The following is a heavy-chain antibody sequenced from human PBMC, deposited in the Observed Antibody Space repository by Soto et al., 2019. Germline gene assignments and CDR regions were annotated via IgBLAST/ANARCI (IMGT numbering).Heavy chain of an antibody. D-gene: IGHD6-13*01. CDR1: GFTFSNYG. Sequence: GGSLRLSCAASGFTFSNYGMHWVRQAPGKGLEWVAIIWHDGNNKYYADSVRGRFIISRDNSKNRLYLQMNSLRAEDTAVYYCAIIAAGMDVWGQGTTVTVSS. V-gene: IGHV3-33*01. J-gene: IGHJ6*02. CDR2: IWHDGNNK. CDR3: AIIAAGMDV.